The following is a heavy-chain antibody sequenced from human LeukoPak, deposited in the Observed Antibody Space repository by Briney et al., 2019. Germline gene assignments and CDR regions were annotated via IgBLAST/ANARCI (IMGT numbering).Heavy chain of an antibody. CDR1: GGSFSGYY. Sequence: PSETLSLTCAVSGGSFSGYYWTWIRQPPGKGLEWIGEINHSGSANYNPSLMSRVAISLDTSKNHFSLNLSSVTAADTAVYYCGRGQGTVTTHWGQGTLVTVSS. CDR2: INHSGSA. CDR3: GRGQGTVTTH. J-gene: IGHJ4*02. V-gene: IGHV4-34*01. D-gene: IGHD4-17*01.